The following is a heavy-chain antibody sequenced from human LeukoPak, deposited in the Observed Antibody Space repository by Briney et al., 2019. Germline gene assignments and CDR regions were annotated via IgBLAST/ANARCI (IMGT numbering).Heavy chain of an antibody. Sequence: SETLSLTCTVSGGSISSYYRSWIRQPPGKGLEWIGYIYYSGSTNYNPSLKSRVTISVDTSKNQFSLKLSSVTAADTAEYYCARGGYNWNYGIDYWGQGTLVTVSS. CDR2: IYYSGST. CDR1: GGSISSYY. J-gene: IGHJ4*02. D-gene: IGHD1-7*01. V-gene: IGHV4-59*01. CDR3: ARGGYNWNYGIDY.